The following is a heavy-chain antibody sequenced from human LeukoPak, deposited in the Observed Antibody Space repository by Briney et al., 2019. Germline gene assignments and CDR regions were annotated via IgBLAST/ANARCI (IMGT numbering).Heavy chain of an antibody. CDR3: AREKEGDRFDY. J-gene: IGHJ4*02. CDR2: IYTSGST. D-gene: IGHD2-21*02. CDR1: GGSFSGYY. Sequence: PSETLSLTCAVYGGSFSGYYWSWIRQPAGKGLEWIGRIYTSGSTNYNPSLKSRVTMSVDTSKNQFSLKLSSVTAADTAVYYCAREKEGDRFDYWGQGTLVTVSS. V-gene: IGHV4-4*07.